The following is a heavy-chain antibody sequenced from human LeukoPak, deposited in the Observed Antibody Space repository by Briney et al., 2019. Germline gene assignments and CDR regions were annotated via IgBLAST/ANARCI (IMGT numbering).Heavy chain of an antibody. Sequence: SVKVSCKTSGGNFNTYAISWVRQAPGQGLEWMGGIIPIFGTGNYAQKFQGRVTITADKSTNTAYMELSSLKSEDTAVYYCARTYYYDSGSDNWFDPWGQGTLVTVSS. CDR2: IIPIFGTG. J-gene: IGHJ5*02. D-gene: IGHD3-10*01. V-gene: IGHV1-69*06. CDR1: GGNFNTYA. CDR3: ARTYYYDSGSDNWFDP.